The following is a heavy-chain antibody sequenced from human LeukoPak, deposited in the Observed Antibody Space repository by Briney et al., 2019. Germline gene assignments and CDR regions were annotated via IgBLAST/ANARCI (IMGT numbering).Heavy chain of an antibody. CDR3: AGVVPSITMVYQNGMDV. D-gene: IGHD3-10*01. J-gene: IGHJ6*02. Sequence: ASVKVSCKASGYTFTSYYMHWVRQAPGQGLEWMGIINPSGGSTSYAQKFQGRVTMTRDTSTSTVYMELSSLRSEDTAVYYCAGVVPSITMVYQNGMDVWGQGTTVTVSS. CDR2: INPSGGST. CDR1: GYTFTSYY. V-gene: IGHV1-46*01.